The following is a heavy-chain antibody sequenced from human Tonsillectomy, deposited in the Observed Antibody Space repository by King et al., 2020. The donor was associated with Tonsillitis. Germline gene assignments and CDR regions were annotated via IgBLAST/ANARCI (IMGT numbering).Heavy chain of an antibody. D-gene: IGHD6-19*01. CDR3: ARGPLAVAGTICFSYMDV. J-gene: IGHJ6*03. CDR2: IIPIFGTA. V-gene: IGHV1-69*12. CDR1: GGTFSSYA. Sequence: QLVQSGAEVKKPGSSVKVSCKASGGTFSSYAISWVRQAPGQGLEWMGGIIPIFGTANYAQKFQGRVTITADESTSTAYMELSSLRSDDTAMYYCARGPLAVAGTICFSYMDVWGKGTTVTVSS.